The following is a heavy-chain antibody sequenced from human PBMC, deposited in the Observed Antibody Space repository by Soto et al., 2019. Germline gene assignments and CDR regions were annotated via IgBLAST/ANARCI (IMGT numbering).Heavy chain of an antibody. CDR3: ARGPSYSDSYFDY. V-gene: IGHV3-30*03. CDR1: EFTFSNYA. J-gene: IGHJ4*02. D-gene: IGHD4-17*01. Sequence: QVQLVESGGGVVQPGGSRRLSCAAAEFTFSNYAMHWVRQPPGKGLQWLAVISYDGNNKYYADSVEGRFTISRDNSKNTVYLQMNSLRLEDTAVYYCARGPSYSDSYFDYWGQGTLVTVSS. CDR2: ISYDGNNK.